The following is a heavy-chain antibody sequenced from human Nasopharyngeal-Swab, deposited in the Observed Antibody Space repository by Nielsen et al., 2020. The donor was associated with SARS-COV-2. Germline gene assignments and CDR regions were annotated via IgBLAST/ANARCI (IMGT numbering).Heavy chain of an antibody. D-gene: IGHD2-2*01. CDR2: IRSKAYGGTT. J-gene: IGHJ4*02. CDR3: TSWSSTSCYAED. CDR1: GFTFGDYA. V-gene: IGHV3-49*03. Sequence: GGSLRLSCTASGFTFGDYAMNWFRQAPGKGLEWVGFIRSKAYGGTTEYAASVKGRFTISRDDSKSIAYLQMNSLKTEDTAVYYCTSWSSTSCYAEDWGQGTLVTVSS.